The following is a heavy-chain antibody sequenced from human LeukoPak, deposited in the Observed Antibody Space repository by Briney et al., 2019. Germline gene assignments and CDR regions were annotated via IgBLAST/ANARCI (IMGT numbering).Heavy chain of an antibody. D-gene: IGHD2-2*01. CDR2: IYHSGST. V-gene: IGHV4-38-2*02. Sequence: SETLSLTCTVSGYSISSGYYWGWIRPPPGKGLEWIGSIYHSGSTYYNPSLKSRVTISVDTSKNQFSLKLSSVTAADTAVYYCAAKLGYCSSTSCYPFYYYMDVWGKGTTVTISS. CDR1: GYSISSGYY. CDR3: AAKLGYCSSTSCYPFYYYMDV. J-gene: IGHJ6*03.